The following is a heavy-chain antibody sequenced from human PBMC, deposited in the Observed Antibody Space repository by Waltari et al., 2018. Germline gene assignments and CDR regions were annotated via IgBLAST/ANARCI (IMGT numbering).Heavy chain of an antibody. CDR3: ARVRGSYLVYFDD. CDR1: GYNFIAYY. V-gene: IGHV1-2*06. CDR2: IDPNPGGT. J-gene: IGHJ4*02. D-gene: IGHD1-26*01. Sequence: QVQLVQSGAEVKKPGASVKVSCKASGYNFIAYYIHWVRQAPGQGLEWRGRIDPNPGGTNNAQKFQGRVTMTRETSISTVYMELSSLRSDDTAMYYCARVRGSYLVYFDDWGQGTPVTVSS.